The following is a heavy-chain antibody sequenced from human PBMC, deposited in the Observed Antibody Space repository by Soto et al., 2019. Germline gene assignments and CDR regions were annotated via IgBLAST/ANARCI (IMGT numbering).Heavy chain of an antibody. D-gene: IGHD6-19*01. Sequence: QVQLVESGGGVVQPGRSLRLSCTASGLTFSSYAVHWVRQAPGKGLEWVGVIAYDGSNKYYADSVKGRFTISRDKSRNTLSLQMNSLRTEDTALYYCAKDSNSGWYTGRGSAFDLWGQGTLVIVSS. CDR3: AKDSNSGWYTGRGSAFDL. CDR2: IAYDGSNK. CDR1: GLTFSSYA. J-gene: IGHJ3*01. V-gene: IGHV3-30-3*02.